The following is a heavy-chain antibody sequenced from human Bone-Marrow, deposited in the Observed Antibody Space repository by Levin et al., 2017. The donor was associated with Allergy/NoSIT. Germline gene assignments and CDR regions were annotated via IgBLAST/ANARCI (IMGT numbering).Heavy chain of an antibody. CDR3: ARDLRKQWLVVTDDYGMDV. Sequence: GESLKISCKASGYTFASYGISWVRQAPGQGLEWMGWISAYNGNTNYAQKLQGRVTMTTDTSTSTAYMELRSLRSDDTAVYYCARDLRKQWLVVTDDYGMDVWGQGTTVTVSS. D-gene: IGHD6-19*01. CDR2: ISAYNGNT. V-gene: IGHV1-18*01. CDR1: GYTFASYG. J-gene: IGHJ6*02.